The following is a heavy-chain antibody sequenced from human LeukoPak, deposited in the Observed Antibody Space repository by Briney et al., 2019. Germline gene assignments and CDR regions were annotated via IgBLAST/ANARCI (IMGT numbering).Heavy chain of an antibody. D-gene: IGHD2-15*01. V-gene: IGHV4-34*01. CDR1: GGSFSGYY. CDR3: ARLVVAADYYYYMDV. Sequence: PSETLSLTCAVCGGSFSGYYWSWIRQPPGKGLEWIGEINHSGSTNYNPSLKSRVTISVDTSKNQFSLKLSSVTAADTAVYYCARLVVAADYYYYMDVWGKGTTVTVSS. CDR2: INHSGST. J-gene: IGHJ6*03.